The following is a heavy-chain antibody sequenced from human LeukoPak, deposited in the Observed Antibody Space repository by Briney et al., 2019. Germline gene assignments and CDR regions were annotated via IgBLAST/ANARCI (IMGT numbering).Heavy chain of an antibody. J-gene: IGHJ6*03. CDR2: INPDGSST. CDR1: GFTFSSYG. CDR3: ARFPGGAEYRHYYYMDV. V-gene: IGHV3-74*01. Sequence: PGGSLRLSCAASGFTFSSYGMHWVRQAPGKGLVWVSRINPDGSSTSYADSVKGRFTISRDNAKNTLYLQMNSLRREDTAVYYCARFPGGAEYRHYYYMDVWGTGTTVTVSS. D-gene: IGHD1-14*01.